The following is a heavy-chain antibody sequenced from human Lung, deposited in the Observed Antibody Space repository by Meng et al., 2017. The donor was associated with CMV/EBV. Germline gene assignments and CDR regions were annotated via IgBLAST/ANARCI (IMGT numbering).Heavy chain of an antibody. D-gene: IGHD3-22*01. CDR2: IIPIFGTA. V-gene: IGHV1-69*05. CDR3: ARTRYDSSGYDAYYYYAMDV. J-gene: IGHJ6*02. CDR1: GGNFGTYA. Sequence: SVXVSXKASGGNFGTYAISWVRQAPGQGLEWMGGIIPIFGTASFAQKFQGRVTITTDESTAYMELSSLRSEDAAVYYCARTRYDSSGYDAYYYYAMDVWGQGTTVTVPS.